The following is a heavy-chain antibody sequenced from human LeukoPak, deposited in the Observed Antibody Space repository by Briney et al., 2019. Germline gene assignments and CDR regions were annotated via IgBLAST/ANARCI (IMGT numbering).Heavy chain of an antibody. J-gene: IGHJ3*02. CDR1: GGSISSYY. Sequence: PSETLSLTCTVSGGSISSYYWSWIRQAPGKGLEWIGYIYYSGSTNYNPSLKSRVTISVDTSKNQFSLKLSSVTAADTAVYYCARGGYSSSARRAFDIWGQGTMVTVSS. CDR3: ARGGYSSSARRAFDI. V-gene: IGHV4-59*01. D-gene: IGHD6-13*01. CDR2: IYYSGST.